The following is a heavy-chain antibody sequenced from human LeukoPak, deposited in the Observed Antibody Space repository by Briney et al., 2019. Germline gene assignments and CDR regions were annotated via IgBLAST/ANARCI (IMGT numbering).Heavy chain of an antibody. CDR1: GFTFSSYS. Sequence: PGRSLRLSCAASGFTFSSYSMPWVRQAPGKGLEWVAVMSYDGSNKFYADSVKGRFTISRDNSKNTLFLQMNSLRAEDTAVYYCAKGTMYYFDYWGQGTLVTVSS. V-gene: IGHV3-30-3*01. J-gene: IGHJ4*02. CDR2: MSYDGSNK. CDR3: AKGTMYYFDY.